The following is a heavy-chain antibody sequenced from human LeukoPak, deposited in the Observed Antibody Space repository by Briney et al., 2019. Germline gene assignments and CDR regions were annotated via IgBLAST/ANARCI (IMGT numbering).Heavy chain of an antibody. D-gene: IGHD5-24*01. CDR2: IIPIFGTA. CDR3: ARTRRDGYDYHYGMDV. J-gene: IGHJ6*02. V-gene: IGHV1-69*13. Sequence: SVKVSCKASGGTFSSYAISWVRQAPGQGLEWMGGIIPIFGTANYAQKFQGRVTITADESTSTAYMELSSLRSEDTAVYYCARTRRDGYDYHYGMDVWGQGTTVTVSS. CDR1: GGTFSSYA.